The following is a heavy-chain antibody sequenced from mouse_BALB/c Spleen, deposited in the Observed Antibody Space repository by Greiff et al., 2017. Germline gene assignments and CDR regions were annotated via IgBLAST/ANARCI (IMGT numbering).Heavy chain of an antibody. CDR3: ARGDRYDSFDY. CDR1: GFTFSDYY. V-gene: IGHV5-4*02. D-gene: IGHD2-14*01. CDR2: ISDGGSYT. Sequence: EVHLVESGGGLVKPGGSLKLSCAASGFTFSDYYMYWVRQTPEKRLEWVATISDGGSYTYYPDSVKGRFTISRDNAKNNLYLQMSSLKSEDTAMYYCARGDRYDSFDYWGQGTTLTVSS. J-gene: IGHJ2*01.